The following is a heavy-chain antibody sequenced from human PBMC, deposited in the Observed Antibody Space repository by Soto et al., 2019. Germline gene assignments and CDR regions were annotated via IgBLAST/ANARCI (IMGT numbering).Heavy chain of an antibody. D-gene: IGHD4-17*01. V-gene: IGHV4-59*01. J-gene: IGHJ4*02. CDR2: IYYSGST. CDR3: ARGSYGDFADY. CDR1: GGSISSYY. Sequence: QVQLQESGPGLVKPSETLSLTCTVSGGSISSYYWSWIRQPPGKGLEWIGYIYYSGSTNYNPSLNSRVTISVDTSKNQFSLKLSSVTAADTAVYYCARGSYGDFADYWGQGTLVTVSS.